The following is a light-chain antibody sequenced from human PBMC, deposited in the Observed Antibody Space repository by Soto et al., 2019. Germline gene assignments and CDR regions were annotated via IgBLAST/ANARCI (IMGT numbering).Light chain of an antibody. CDR1: QSLVYSDGNTY. V-gene: IGKV2-30*01. J-gene: IGKJ1*01. CDR3: MQSTQWPRT. Sequence: DVVMTQSPLSLPVTLGQPASISCRSSQSLVYSDGNTYLNWFQQRPGQSPRRLIYRVSNRDSGVPDRFSGSGSGTDFTLKISRMEAEDVGVYYCMQSTQWPRTFGQGTKVEIK. CDR2: RVS.